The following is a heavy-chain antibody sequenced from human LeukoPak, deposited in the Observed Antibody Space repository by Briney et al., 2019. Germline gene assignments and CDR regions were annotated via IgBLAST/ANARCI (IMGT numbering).Heavy chain of an antibody. CDR1: GFTLSSYG. V-gene: IGHV3-33*01. D-gene: IGHD1-14*01. J-gene: IGHJ3*02. Sequence: PGGSLRLSCTASGFTLSSYGMHWVRQAPGKGLEWVTVIWHDGSNKYYADSVKGRFTISRDNSKNTLYLQMNSLRAEDTAVYHCARGRSGFDIWGQGTMVTVSS. CDR2: IWHDGSNK. CDR3: ARGRSGFDI.